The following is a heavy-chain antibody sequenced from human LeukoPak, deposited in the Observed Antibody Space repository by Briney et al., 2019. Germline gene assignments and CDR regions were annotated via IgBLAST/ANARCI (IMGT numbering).Heavy chain of an antibody. CDR2: IYYSGST. J-gene: IGHJ6*03. CDR1: GGSISIYY. D-gene: IGHD5-18*01. V-gene: IGHV4-59*01. Sequence: PSETLSLTCTVSGGSISIYYWSWIRQPPGKGLEWIGYIYYSGSTNYNPSLKSRVTISVDTSKNQFSLKLSSVTAADTAVYYCAREVRYSYGPYYYYYYMDVWGKGTTVTVSS. CDR3: AREVRYSYGPYYYYYYMDV.